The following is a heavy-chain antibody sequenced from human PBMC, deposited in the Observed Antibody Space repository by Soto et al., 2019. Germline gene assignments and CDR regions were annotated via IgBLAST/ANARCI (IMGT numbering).Heavy chain of an antibody. V-gene: IGHV4-31*03. CDR2: IYYSGSP. CDR1: GDSITSEGYH. J-gene: IGHJ4*02. D-gene: IGHD3-22*01. Sequence: QVHLQESGPGLVKPSQTLSLTCTVSGDSITSEGYHWSWIRQRPGKGLEWIGYIYYSGSPYYSPSLKSRLTISEDPSKNQFSLKLSSVTAADTAVYYCARGPITMVVVTLWGQGTLVTVSS. CDR3: ARGPITMVVVTL.